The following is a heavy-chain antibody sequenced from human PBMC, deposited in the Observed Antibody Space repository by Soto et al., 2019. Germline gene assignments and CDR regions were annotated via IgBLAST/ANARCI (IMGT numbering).Heavy chain of an antibody. CDR2: VVVGSGNT. CDR3: AVASGSAWYGIDC. V-gene: IGHV1-58*01. D-gene: IGHD6-13*01. Sequence: GASVKVSCKASGFTFSNSAVQWVRQAPGQRLEWMGWVVVGSGNTDYAQNFQERVTITRDMSTTTAYMELSSLRSEDTAVYYCAVASGSAWYGIDCWGQGTLVTVSS. J-gene: IGHJ4*02. CDR1: GFTFSNSA.